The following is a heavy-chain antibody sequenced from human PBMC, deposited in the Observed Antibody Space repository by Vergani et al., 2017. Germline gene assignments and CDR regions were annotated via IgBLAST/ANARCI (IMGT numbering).Heavy chain of an antibody. CDR3: ARPGVKGYSQAGLGY. J-gene: IGHJ4*02. CDR1: GFTFSSYA. V-gene: IGHV3-23*01. D-gene: IGHD5-18*01. Sequence: EVQLLESGGGLVQPGGSLRLSCAASGFTFSSYAMSWVRQAPGKGLEWVSAISGSGGSTYYADSVKGRFTISRDNAKNSLYLQMNSLRAEDTAMYYCARPGVKGYSQAGLGYWGQGTLVTVSS. CDR2: ISGSGGST.